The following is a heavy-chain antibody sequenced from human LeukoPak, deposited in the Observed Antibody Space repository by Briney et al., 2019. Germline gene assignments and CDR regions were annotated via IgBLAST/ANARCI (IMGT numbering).Heavy chain of an antibody. V-gene: IGHV4-4*07. D-gene: IGHD1-26*01. J-gene: IGHJ4*02. CDR3: ARDLRGSSALDY. CDR2: IYSSGST. CDR1: GGSISSYY. Sequence: SETLSLTCTVSGGSISSYYWSWIRQPAGKGLEWIGRIYSSGSTNYSPSLKSRLTISVDTSKNRFSLKLSSVTAADTAVYYCARDLRGSSALDYWGQGTLVTVSS.